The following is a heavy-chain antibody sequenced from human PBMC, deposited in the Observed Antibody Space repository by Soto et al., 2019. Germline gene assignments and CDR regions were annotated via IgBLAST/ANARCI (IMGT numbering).Heavy chain of an antibody. J-gene: IGHJ6*02. CDR3: ASLKVGDCYNYYVMAV. CDR2: MNPNSGNT. Sequence: QVQLVQSGAEVKKPGASVKVSCKASGYTFTSYDINWVRQATGQGLEWMGWMNPNSGNTGYAQKFQGKVTMNRNTSKGTAYMELRSMRFEKTAVYYWASLKVGDCYNYYVMAVWAQGTTVTSP. CDR1: GYTFTSYD. V-gene: IGHV1-8*01.